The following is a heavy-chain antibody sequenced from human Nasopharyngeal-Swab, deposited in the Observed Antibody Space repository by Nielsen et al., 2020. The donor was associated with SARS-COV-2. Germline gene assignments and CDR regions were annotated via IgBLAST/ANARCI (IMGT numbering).Heavy chain of an antibody. CDR1: GFIFGDCA. CDR3: TRDNGTYNWFDP. Sequence: GESLKISCAGSGFIFGDCAIHWVGQSSAKGLEWVAHIDKKANNYATEYAASVKGRFTISRDDSSNMAYLQMNRLNTEDTAVYYCTRDNGTYNWFDPWGQGALVTVSS. V-gene: IGHV3-73*01. D-gene: IGHD3-10*01. J-gene: IGHJ5*02. CDR2: IDKKANNYAT.